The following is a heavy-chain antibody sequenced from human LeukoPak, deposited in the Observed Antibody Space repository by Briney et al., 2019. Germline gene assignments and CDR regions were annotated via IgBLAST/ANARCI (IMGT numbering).Heavy chain of an antibody. J-gene: IGHJ4*02. CDR1: GYTFTDYY. D-gene: IGHD2-2*01. CDR2: INPNSGGT. CDR3: ARSVVPAAMDSSK. V-gene: IGHV1-2*02. Sequence: GASVKVSCKASGYTFTDYYMHWVRQAPGQGLEWMGWINPNSGGTNYAQKFQGRVTMTRDTSISTAYMELSRLRSDDTAVYYCARSVVPAAMDSSKWGQGTLVTVSS.